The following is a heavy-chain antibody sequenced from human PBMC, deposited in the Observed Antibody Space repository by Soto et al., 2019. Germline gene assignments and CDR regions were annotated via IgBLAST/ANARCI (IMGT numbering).Heavy chain of an antibody. CDR3: AREWVAAAGTFPN. CDR2: IYYNGNT. J-gene: IGHJ4*02. Sequence: PSETLSLTCSVSGGSISNYYWSWIRQPPGKGLEWIGYIYYNGNTHYNPSLRSRVTMSVDTSKNQFSLTLNSVTPEDTAVYYCAREWVAAAGTFPNRGQGTLVTVSS. CDR1: GGSISNYY. D-gene: IGHD6-13*01. V-gene: IGHV4-59*12.